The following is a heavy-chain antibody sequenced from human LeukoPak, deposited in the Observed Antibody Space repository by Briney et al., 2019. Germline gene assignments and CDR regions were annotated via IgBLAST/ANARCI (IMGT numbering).Heavy chain of an antibody. Sequence: SETLSLTCTVSGGSISSSDYYWGWLRQPPGKGLEWIGSIFYSGAAHCNPSLKSRVTISVDTSNNQFSLMLSSVTAADTAVYYCARRIANRNWFDPWGQGTLVTVPS. CDR3: ARRIANRNWFDP. V-gene: IGHV4-39*01. CDR1: GGSISSSDYY. D-gene: IGHD1/OR15-1a*01. J-gene: IGHJ5*02. CDR2: IFYSGAA.